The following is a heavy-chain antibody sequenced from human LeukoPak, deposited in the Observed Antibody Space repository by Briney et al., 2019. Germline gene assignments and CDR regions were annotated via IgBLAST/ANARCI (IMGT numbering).Heavy chain of an antibody. CDR3: ARGRSYYGSGTDAFDI. Sequence: ASVKVSCKASGYTFTGYYMHWVRQAPGQGLEWMGWINPNSGGTNYAQKFQGWVTMTRDTSISTAYMELSRLRSDDTAVYYCARGRSYYGSGTDAFDIWGQGTMVTVSS. D-gene: IGHD3-10*01. V-gene: IGHV1-2*04. CDR2: INPNSGGT. J-gene: IGHJ3*02. CDR1: GYTFTGYY.